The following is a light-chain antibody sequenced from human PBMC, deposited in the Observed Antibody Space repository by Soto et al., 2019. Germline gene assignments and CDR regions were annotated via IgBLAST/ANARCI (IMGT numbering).Light chain of an antibody. J-gene: IGKJ1*01. Sequence: EIVLTQSPGTLSLSPGERATLSCRASQSVSSSYLAWYQQKPGQAPRLLIYGASSRATGIPDRLSGSGSGTDFTLTISRLEPEDFAVYYCQQYSRSPWTFGQGTKVEIK. CDR2: GAS. CDR3: QQYSRSPWT. CDR1: QSVSSSY. V-gene: IGKV3-20*01.